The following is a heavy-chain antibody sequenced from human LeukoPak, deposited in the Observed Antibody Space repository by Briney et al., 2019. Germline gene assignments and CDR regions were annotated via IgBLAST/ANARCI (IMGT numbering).Heavy chain of an antibody. V-gene: IGHV1-2*02. J-gene: IGHJ4*02. CDR3: ARGGYYDSSGVFDY. D-gene: IGHD3-22*01. Sequence: GASVKVSCKASGYTFTGYYMHWVRQAPGQGLEWMGWINPNSGGTNYAQKFQGRVTITADKSTSTAYMELSSLRSEDTAVYYCARGGYYDSSGVFDYWGQGTLVTVSS. CDR2: INPNSGGT. CDR1: GYTFTGYY.